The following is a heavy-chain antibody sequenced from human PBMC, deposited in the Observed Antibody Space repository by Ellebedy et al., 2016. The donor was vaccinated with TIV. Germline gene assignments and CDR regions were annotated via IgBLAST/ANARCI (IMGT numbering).Heavy chain of an antibody. CDR2: MFYSGST. J-gene: IGHJ3*02. V-gene: IGHV4-61*03. Sequence: SETLSLTXTVSGGSVSSSFYYWSWIRQPPGKGLEWIGHMFYSGSTKYNPSLKSRVTISIDTSKNHFSLRLSSVTAADTAVYYCATYSSGWKSDAFDIWGQGTVVTVSS. CDR1: GGSVSSSFYY. D-gene: IGHD6-19*01. CDR3: ATYSSGWKSDAFDI.